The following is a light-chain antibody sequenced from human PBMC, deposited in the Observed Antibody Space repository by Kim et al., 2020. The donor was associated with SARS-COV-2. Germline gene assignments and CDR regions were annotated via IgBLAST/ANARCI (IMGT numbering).Light chain of an antibody. J-gene: IGLJ7*01. CDR1: NCDVGRSNY. CDR2: DVT. CDR3: SSYTTRTTLI. Sequence: GQSTTISCTGKNCDVGRSNYVSWYQQYPDKAPKLMIYDVTKRPSGISDRFSGSKSANTASLTISGLQAEDEADYYCSSYTTRTTLIFGGGTQLTVL. V-gene: IGLV2-14*03.